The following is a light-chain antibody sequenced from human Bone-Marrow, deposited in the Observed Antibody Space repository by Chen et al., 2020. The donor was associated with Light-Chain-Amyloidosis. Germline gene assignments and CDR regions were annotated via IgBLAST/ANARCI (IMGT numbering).Light chain of an antibody. CDR2: DAY. CDR3: QQRASWPGT. Sequence: IVVLPSPGTLSLTSGERATLSRRASQSVNNYLAWYQQKPGQAPKLLIYDAYHRAAGIPDRFSGSGSGTDFTLTISSLEPEDFAVYYCQQRASWPGTFGPGTKVDIK. CDR1: QSVNNY. J-gene: IGKJ3*01. V-gene: IGKV3-11*01.